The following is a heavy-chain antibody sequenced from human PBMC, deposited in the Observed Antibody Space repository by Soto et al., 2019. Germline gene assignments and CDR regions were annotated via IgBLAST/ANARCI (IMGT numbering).Heavy chain of an antibody. Sequence: ASVKVPCQDSVYTVTNFFVNLARQATGQALEWMGIIEPSGGSTTNTQTFQVRVTMTRDKSTGTVYMGRSSLRFGDSAVYYCARSRAVRPLDVWR. J-gene: IGHJ6*03. D-gene: IGHD3-10*01. CDR2: IEPSGGST. CDR1: VYTVTNFF. V-gene: IGHV1-46*01. CDR3: ARSRAVRPLDV.